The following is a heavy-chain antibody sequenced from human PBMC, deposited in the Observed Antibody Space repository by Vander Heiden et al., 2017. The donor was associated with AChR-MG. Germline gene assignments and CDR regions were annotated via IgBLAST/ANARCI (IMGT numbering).Heavy chain of an antibody. J-gene: IGHJ4*02. D-gene: IGHD2-21*01. CDR3: ARGGMGEQDY. CDR2: ISSSSSTI. CDR1: GFTFSSYS. Sequence: EVQLVEPGGGLVQPGGSLRLSCAASGFTFSSYSMNWVRQAPGKGLDGVSYISSSSSTIYYADSVKGRFTISRDNAKNSLYLQMNSLRAEDTAVYYCARGGMGEQDYWGQGTLVTVSS. V-gene: IGHV3-48*01.